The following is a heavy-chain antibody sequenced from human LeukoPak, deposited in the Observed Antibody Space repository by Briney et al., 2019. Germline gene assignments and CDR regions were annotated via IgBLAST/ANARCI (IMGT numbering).Heavy chain of an antibody. Sequence: ASVKVSCTASGYTFTSYGISWVRQAPGQGLEWMGWISAYNGNTNYAQKLQGRVSMTTDTSTSTAYMELRSLRSDDTAVYYCARDYGSSGRSYYYYYMDVWGKGTTVTISS. V-gene: IGHV1-18*01. CDR3: ARDYGSSGRSYYYYYMDV. J-gene: IGHJ6*03. CDR2: ISAYNGNT. D-gene: IGHD6-19*01. CDR1: GYTFTSYG.